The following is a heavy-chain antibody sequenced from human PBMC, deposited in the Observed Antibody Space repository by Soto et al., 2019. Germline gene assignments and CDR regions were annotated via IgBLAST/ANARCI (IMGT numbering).Heavy chain of an antibody. V-gene: IGHV4-34*01. CDR1: GGSFSGYY. CDR2: INRSGST. CDR3: ARGLTTVTTVRYFDY. Sequence: QVQLQQWGAGLLRPSETLSLTCAVYGGSFSGYYWSWIRQPPGQGLEWIGEINRSGSTNYNPSLKSRGTLSVDTSKNQFCLKLSAGTAADTSVYYWARGLTTVTTVRYFDYWGQGTLVTVSS. D-gene: IGHD4-17*01. J-gene: IGHJ4*02.